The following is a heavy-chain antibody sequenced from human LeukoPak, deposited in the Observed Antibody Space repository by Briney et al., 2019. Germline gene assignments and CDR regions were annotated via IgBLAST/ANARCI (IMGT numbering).Heavy chain of an antibody. J-gene: IGHJ4*02. V-gene: IGHV3-21*01. CDR2: ISSGSSYI. CDR1: GFTFRKYN. D-gene: IGHD2-15*01. Sequence: PGGSLRLSCAASGFTFRKYNMNWVRQAPGKGLEWVSAISSGSSYIYYADSVKGRFTISRDNAKNSLYQQMNSLRAEDTAVYYCASGSGYCSGGSCSDYWGQGTLVTVSS. CDR3: ASGSGYCSGGSCSDY.